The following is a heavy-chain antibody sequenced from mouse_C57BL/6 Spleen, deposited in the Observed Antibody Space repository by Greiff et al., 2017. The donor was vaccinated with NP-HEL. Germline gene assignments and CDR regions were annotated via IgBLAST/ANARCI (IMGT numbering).Heavy chain of an antibody. CDR1: GYAFSSSW. J-gene: IGHJ4*01. CDR3: ARGEEGAMDY. V-gene: IGHV1-82*01. CDR2: IYPGDGDT. Sequence: QVQLQQSGPELVKPGASVKISCKASGYAFSSSWLNWVKQRPGKGLEWIGRIYPGDGDTNYNGKFKGKATLTADKSSSTAYMQLSSLTSEDSAVYFCARGEEGAMDYWGQGTSVTVSS.